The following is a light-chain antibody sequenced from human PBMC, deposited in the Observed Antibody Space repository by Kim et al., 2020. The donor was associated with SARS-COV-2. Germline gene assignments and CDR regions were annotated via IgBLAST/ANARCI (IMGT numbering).Light chain of an antibody. Sequence: PGGTVTLTCGSSTGAVTSGHYPYWFQQKPGQAPRTLIYDTRNKHSWTPARFSGSLLGGKAALTLSGAQPEDEAEYYCLLSYSGARVFGGGTKLTVL. CDR3: LLSYSGARV. CDR1: TGAVTSGHY. CDR2: DTR. J-gene: IGLJ3*02. V-gene: IGLV7-46*01.